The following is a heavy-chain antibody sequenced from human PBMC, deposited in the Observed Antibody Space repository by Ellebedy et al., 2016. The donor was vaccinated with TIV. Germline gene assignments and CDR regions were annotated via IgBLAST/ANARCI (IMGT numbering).Heavy chain of an antibody. CDR3: ARQRREMATIPIQYFDL. V-gene: IGHV4-39*01. D-gene: IGHD5-24*01. CDR2: IYYSGST. J-gene: IGHJ2*01. CDR1: GGSISSSSYY. Sequence: MPSETLSLTCAVSGGSISSSSYYRSWIRQPPGKGLEWIGSIYYSGSTYYNPSLKSRVTISVDTSKNQFSLKLSSVTAADTAVYYCARQRREMATIPIQYFDLWGRGTLVTVSS.